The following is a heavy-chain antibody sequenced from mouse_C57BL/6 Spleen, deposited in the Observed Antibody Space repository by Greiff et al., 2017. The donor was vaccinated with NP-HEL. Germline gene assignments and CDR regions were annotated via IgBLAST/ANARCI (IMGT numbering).Heavy chain of an antibody. J-gene: IGHJ4*01. D-gene: IGHD2-5*01. CDR3: ARQIIVTTGYYYAMDY. CDR2: ISSGGSYT. Sequence: EVQGVESGGDLVKPGGSLKLSCAASGFTFSSYGMSWVRQTPDKRLEWVATISSGGSYTYYPDSVKGRFTISRDNAKNTLYLQMSSLKSEDTAMYYCARQIIVTTGYYYAMDYWGQGTSVTVSS. CDR1: GFTFSSYG. V-gene: IGHV5-6*01.